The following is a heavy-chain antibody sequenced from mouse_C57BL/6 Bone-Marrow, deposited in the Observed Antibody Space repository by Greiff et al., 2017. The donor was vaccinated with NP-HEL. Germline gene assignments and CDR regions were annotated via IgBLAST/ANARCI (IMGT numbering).Heavy chain of an antibody. Sequence: EVQLVESGPGLVKPSQSLSLTCSVTGYSITSGYYWNWIRQFPGNKLEWMGYISYDGSNNYNPSLKNRISITRDTSKNQFFLKLNSVTTEDTATYYCARGDYYGSSYDYWGQGTTLTVSS. V-gene: IGHV3-6*01. CDR3: ARGDYYGSSYDY. CDR2: ISYDGSN. J-gene: IGHJ2*01. CDR1: GYSITSGYY. D-gene: IGHD1-1*01.